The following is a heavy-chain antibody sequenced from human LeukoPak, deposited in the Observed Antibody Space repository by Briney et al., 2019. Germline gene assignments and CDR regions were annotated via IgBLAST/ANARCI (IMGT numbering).Heavy chain of an antibody. J-gene: IGHJ4*02. D-gene: IGHD3-3*01. V-gene: IGHV3-66*01. CDR3: ARDEYLWSGYYPNQVFDY. CDR1: EFSVGSNY. Sequence: GGSLRLSCAASEFSVGSNYMTWVRQAPGKGLEWVSLIYSGGSTYYADSVKGRFTISRDNSKNTLYLQMNSLRAEDTAVYYCARDEYLWSGYYPNQVFDYWGQGTLVTVSS. CDR2: IYSGGST.